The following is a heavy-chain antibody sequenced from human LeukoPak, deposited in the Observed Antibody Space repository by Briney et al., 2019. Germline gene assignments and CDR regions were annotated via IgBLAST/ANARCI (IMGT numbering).Heavy chain of an antibody. J-gene: IGHJ6*02. V-gene: IGHV4-34*01. CDR3: ARVSSSWYKAPHHIYYSYYYGMDV. Sequence: SETLSLTCAVYGGSFSGYYWSWIRQPPGKGLEWIGEINHSGSTNYNPSLKSRVTISVDTSKNQFSLKLSSVTAADTAVYYCARVSSSWYKAPHHIYYSYYYGMDVWGQGTTVTVPS. CDR2: INHSGST. D-gene: IGHD6-13*01. CDR1: GGSFSGYY.